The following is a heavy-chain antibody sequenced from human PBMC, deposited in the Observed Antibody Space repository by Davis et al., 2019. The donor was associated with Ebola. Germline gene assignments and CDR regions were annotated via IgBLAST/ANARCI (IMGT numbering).Heavy chain of an antibody. Sequence: GESLKISCAASGFTFSSYSMNWVRQAPGKGLEWVANIKQDGSEKYYVDSVKGRFTISRDNAKNSLYLQMNSLRAEDTAVYYCARDLPWDIVVVVAASPFDYWGQGTLVTVSS. J-gene: IGHJ4*02. D-gene: IGHD2-15*01. CDR1: GFTFSSYS. V-gene: IGHV3-7*03. CDR3: ARDLPWDIVVVVAASPFDY. CDR2: IKQDGSEK.